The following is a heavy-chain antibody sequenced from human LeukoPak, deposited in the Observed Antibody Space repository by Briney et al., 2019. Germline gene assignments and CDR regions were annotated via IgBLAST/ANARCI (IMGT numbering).Heavy chain of an antibody. D-gene: IGHD3-22*01. J-gene: IGHJ4*02. CDR2: ISYDGSNK. V-gene: IGHV3-30*18. CDR3: AKDLRITMIVVVITVLDY. Sequence: PGGSLRLACAASGFTFSSYGMHWVRQAPGKGLEWVAVISYDGSNKYYADSVKGRFTISRDNSKNTLYLQMNSLRAEDTAVYYCAKDLRITMIVVVITVLDYWGQGTLVTVSS. CDR1: GFTFSSYG.